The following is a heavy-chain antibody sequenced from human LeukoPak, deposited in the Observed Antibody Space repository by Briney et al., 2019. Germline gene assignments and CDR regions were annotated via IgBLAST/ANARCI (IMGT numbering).Heavy chain of an antibody. Sequence: SETLSLTCAVYGGSFSGYYWSWIRQPPGKGLEWIGEINHSGSTNYNPSLKSRVTISVDTSKNQFSLKLTSVTAADTAMYYCARDRHEPGPWGPGTMVTVSS. CDR3: ARDRHEPGP. D-gene: IGHD1-14*01. CDR2: INHSGST. CDR1: GGSFSGYY. J-gene: IGHJ3*01. V-gene: IGHV4-34*01.